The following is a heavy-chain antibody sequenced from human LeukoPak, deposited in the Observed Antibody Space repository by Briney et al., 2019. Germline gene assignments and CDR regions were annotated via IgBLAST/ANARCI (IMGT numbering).Heavy chain of an antibody. D-gene: IGHD2-2*01. Sequence: GGSLRLSCAASGFTFSSYAMSWVRQAPGKGLKWVSAISGIGGSTYYADSVKGRFTISRDNSKNTLYLQMNSLRAEDTAVYYCAKISPISRVVPAALGYMDVWGKGTTVTVSS. CDR2: ISGIGGST. CDR3: AKISPISRVVPAALGYMDV. J-gene: IGHJ6*03. V-gene: IGHV3-23*01. CDR1: GFTFSSYA.